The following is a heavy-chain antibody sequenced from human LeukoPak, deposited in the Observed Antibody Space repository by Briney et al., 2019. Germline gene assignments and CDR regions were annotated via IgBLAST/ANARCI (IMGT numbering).Heavy chain of an antibody. CDR1: GFTFSSYA. CDR3: AKSRRWLQLTYYYYYGMDV. CDR2: ISGSGGST. Sequence: PGGSLRLSCAASGFTFSSYAMSWVRQAPGKGLEWVSAISGSGGSTYYADSVKGRFTISRDNSKNTLYLQMNSLRAEDTAVYYCAKSRRWLQLTYYYYYGMDVGGQGTTVTVSS. J-gene: IGHJ6*02. D-gene: IGHD5-24*01. V-gene: IGHV3-23*01.